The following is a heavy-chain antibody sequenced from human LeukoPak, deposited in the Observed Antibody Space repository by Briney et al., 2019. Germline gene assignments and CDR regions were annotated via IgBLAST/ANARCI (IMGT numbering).Heavy chain of an antibody. D-gene: IGHD6-13*01. V-gene: IGHV3-53*01. CDR2: IYSGGST. J-gene: IGHJ4*02. CDR1: GFTVSSIY. Sequence: PGGSLRLSCAASGFTVSSIYMSWVRQALGRGLEWVSVIYSGGSTYYADSVKGRFTISRDNSKNTVFLQMNSLRAEDTAVYWCARSSEAAAFDYWGQGALVTVSS. CDR3: ARSSEAAAFDY.